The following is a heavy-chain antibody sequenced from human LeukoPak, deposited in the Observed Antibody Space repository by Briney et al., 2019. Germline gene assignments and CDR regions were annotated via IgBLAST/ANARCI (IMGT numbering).Heavy chain of an antibody. CDR1: AISFSSYA. CDR2: IHGSGGVT. V-gene: IGHV3-23*01. J-gene: IGHJ4*02. D-gene: IGHD2-2*01. Sequence: PGGSLRLSCTASAISFSSYAMTWLRQAPGKGLEWVSGIHGSGGVTYYADSVKGRFTISRDNSKKTLYLQMNSLRVDDTAVYYCAKEGSVVPAAEFDYWGQGTLVTVSS. CDR3: AKEGSVVPAAEFDY.